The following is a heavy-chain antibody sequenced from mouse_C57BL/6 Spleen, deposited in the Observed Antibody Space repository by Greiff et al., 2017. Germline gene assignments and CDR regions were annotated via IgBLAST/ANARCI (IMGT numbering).Heavy chain of an antibody. V-gene: IGHV5-9*01. J-gene: IGHJ4*01. CDR3: ASHDCGSSYAGRLAMDY. Sequence: EVKVVESGGGLVKPGGSLKLSCAASGFTFSSYTMSWVRQTPEKRLEWVATISGGGGNTYYPDSVKGRFTISRDNAKNTLYLQMSSLRSEDTALYYCASHDCGSSYAGRLAMDYWGQGTSVTVSS. CDR2: ISGGGGNT. D-gene: IGHD1-1*01. CDR1: GFTFSSYT.